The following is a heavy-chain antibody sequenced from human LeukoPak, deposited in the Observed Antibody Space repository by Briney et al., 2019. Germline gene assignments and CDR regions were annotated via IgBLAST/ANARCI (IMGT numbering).Heavy chain of an antibody. J-gene: IGHJ4*02. D-gene: IGHD6-13*01. CDR3: ARDMGIAAALDY. Sequence: PGGSLRLSCAASGFTFSSYGMHWVRQAPGKGLEWVAFIRYDGSNKYYADSVKGRFTISRDNSKNSLYLQMNSLRAEDTAVYYCARDMGIAAALDYWGQGTLVTVSS. V-gene: IGHV3-30*02. CDR1: GFTFSSYG. CDR2: IRYDGSNK.